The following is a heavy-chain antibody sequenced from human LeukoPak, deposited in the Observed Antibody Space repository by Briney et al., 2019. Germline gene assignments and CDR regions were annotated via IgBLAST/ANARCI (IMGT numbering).Heavy chain of an antibody. D-gene: IGHD3-16*01. CDR3: AKTLWGLTLLSSDY. Sequence: GGSLRLSCAASGFTFTTYAMNWVRQAPGKGLEWVSGINWNGGSTGYADSAKGRFTISRDNSKNTLYLHMNSLRLEDTAVYWCAKTLWGLTLLSSDYWGQGTLVTVSS. CDR2: INWNGGST. CDR1: GFTFTTYA. V-gene: IGHV3-23*01. J-gene: IGHJ4*02.